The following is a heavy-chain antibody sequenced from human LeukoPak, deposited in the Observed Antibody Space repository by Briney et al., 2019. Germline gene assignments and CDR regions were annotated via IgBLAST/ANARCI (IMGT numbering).Heavy chain of an antibody. CDR3: AHPRYDFWSGYVANWFDP. J-gene: IGHJ5*02. CDR2: IYWNDDQ. V-gene: IGHV2-5*01. Sequence: SGPTLVNPTRTLTLTCTFSGFSLSTSGVGVGWIRRPPGKALEWLALIYWNDDQRYSPSLKSRLTITKDTSKNQVVLTMTNMDPVGTTIYYCAHPRYDFWSGYVANWFDPWGQGTLVTVSS. D-gene: IGHD3-3*01. CDR1: GFSLSTSGVG.